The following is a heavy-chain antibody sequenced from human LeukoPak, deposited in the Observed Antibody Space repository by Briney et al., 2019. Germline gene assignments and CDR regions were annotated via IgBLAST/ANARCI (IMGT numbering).Heavy chain of an antibody. CDR1: GFPFNAYW. CDR2: IRQDGDTK. D-gene: IGHD6-6*01. V-gene: IGHV3-7*03. Sequence: GRSLRLSCAASGFPFNAYWMTWVRQAPGKGLEWVANIRQDGDTKYYVDSVKGRFTISRDNAKNSLYLQMNSLRAEDTAVYYCARDGAARLSWTSGDYYYGMDVWGQGTTVTVSS. CDR3: ARDGAARLSWTSGDYYYGMDV. J-gene: IGHJ6*02.